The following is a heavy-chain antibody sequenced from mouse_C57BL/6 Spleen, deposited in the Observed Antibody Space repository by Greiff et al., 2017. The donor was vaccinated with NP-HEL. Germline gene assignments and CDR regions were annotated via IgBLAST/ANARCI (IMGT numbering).Heavy chain of an antibody. Sequence: EVQLQESGPELVKPGASVKISCKASGYSFTDYDMNWVKQSNGKSLEWIGVINPNYGTTCYNQKFKGQATLTVDQSSSTAYMQLNSLTSEDSAVYDCARSDYGGYSLFAYWGQGTLVTVSA. D-gene: IGHD2-3*01. V-gene: IGHV1-39*01. CDR2: INPNYGTT. J-gene: IGHJ3*01. CDR1: GYSFTDYD. CDR3: ARSDYGGYSLFAY.